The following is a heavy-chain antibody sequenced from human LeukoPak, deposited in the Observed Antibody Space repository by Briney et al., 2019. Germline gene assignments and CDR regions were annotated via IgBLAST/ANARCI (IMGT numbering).Heavy chain of an antibody. CDR1: GGSITNYY. CDR3: ARVPGYGDYYFDY. J-gene: IGHJ4*02. Sequence: SETLSLTCTVSGGSITNYYWSWIRQPPGKGLEWIGYIYYSGSTNYNPSLKSRVTMSVDTSKNQFSLKLSSVTAADTAVYYCARVPGYGDYYFDYWGQGTLVTVSS. V-gene: IGHV4-59*01. D-gene: IGHD4-17*01. CDR2: IYYSGST.